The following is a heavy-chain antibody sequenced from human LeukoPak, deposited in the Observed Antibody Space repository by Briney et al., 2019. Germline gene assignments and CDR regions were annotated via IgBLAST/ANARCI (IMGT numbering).Heavy chain of an antibody. J-gene: IGHJ4*02. CDR1: GGSISSYSYY. V-gene: IGHV4-39*01. Sequence: SETLSLSCTVSGGSISSYSYYWGWIRQPPGKGLEWIGSINYSGSTNYTPSLKTRVTISVDTSRDQFSLKMSSVTAADTAVYYCVTIMYDSSGYSYFDHWGQGTLVTVSS. CDR2: INYSGST. CDR3: VTIMYDSSGYSYFDH. D-gene: IGHD3-22*01.